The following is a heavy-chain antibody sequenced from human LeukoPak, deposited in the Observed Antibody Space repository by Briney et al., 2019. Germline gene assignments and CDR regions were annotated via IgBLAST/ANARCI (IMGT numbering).Heavy chain of an antibody. CDR1: GFTFSSYG. CDR2: ISYDGSNK. CDR3: AKASYSSSWPPYFDY. Sequence: GRSLRLSCAASGFTFSSYGMHWVRQAPGKGLEWVAVISYDGSNKYYADSVKGRFTISRDNSKNTLYLQMNSLRAEDTAVYYCAKASYSSSWPPYFDYWGQGTLVTVSS. J-gene: IGHJ4*02. D-gene: IGHD6-13*01. V-gene: IGHV3-30*18.